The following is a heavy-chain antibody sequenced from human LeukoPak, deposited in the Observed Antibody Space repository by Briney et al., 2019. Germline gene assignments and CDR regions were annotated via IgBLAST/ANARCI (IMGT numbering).Heavy chain of an antibody. CDR3: ARELAGAYHAFDY. D-gene: IGHD6-19*01. V-gene: IGHV3-64*01. CDR1: GFTFSSYA. CDR2: ISSNGGST. J-gene: IGHJ4*02. Sequence: GGSLRLSCAASGFTFSSYAMHWVRQAPGKGLEYVSAISSNGGSTYYANSVKGRFTISRDNSKNTLYLQMGSLRAEDMAVYYCARELAGAYHAFDYWGQGTLVTVSS.